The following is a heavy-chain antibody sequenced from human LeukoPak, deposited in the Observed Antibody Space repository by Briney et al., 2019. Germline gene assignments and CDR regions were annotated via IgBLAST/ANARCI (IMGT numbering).Heavy chain of an antibody. J-gene: IGHJ4*02. V-gene: IGHV3-30*18. CDR2: ISYDGSNK. Sequence: GGSLRLSCAASGFTFSSYGMHWVRQAPGKGLEWVAVISYDGSNKYYADSVKGRFTISRDNSKNTLYLQMNSLRAEDTAVYYCAKTRRDGSSQEYWGQGTLVTVSS. D-gene: IGHD5-12*01. CDR3: AKTRRDGSSQEY. CDR1: GFTFSSYG.